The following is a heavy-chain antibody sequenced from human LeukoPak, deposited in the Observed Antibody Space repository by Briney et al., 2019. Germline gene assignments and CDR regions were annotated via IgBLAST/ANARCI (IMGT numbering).Heavy chain of an antibody. Sequence: GGSLRLSCAASGFTFSNYGMNRVRQAPGKGLEWVSSISGYSSFIDYADSVKGRFTISRDNAQNSLHLQMNSLRAEDTAVYYCVRDSGKGGSYYYYYMDVWGKGTTVTVSS. CDR3: VRDSGKGGSYYYYYMDV. V-gene: IGHV3-21*01. CDR1: GFTFSNYG. CDR2: ISGYSSFI. D-gene: IGHD1-26*01. J-gene: IGHJ6*03.